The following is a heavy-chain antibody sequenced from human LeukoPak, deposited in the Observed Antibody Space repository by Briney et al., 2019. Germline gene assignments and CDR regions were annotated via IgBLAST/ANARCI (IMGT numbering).Heavy chain of an antibody. V-gene: IGHV4-34*01. J-gene: IGHJ6*02. D-gene: IGHD3-9*01. CDR2: INHSGST. CDR3: ARGHILTGYYNYCYYGMDV. Sequence: SETLSLTCAVYGGSFSGYYWSWIRQPPGKGLEWIGEINHSGSTNYNPSLKSRVTISVDTSKNQFSLKLSSVTAADMAVYYCARGHILTGYYNYCYYGMDVWGQGTTVTVSS. CDR1: GGSFSGYY.